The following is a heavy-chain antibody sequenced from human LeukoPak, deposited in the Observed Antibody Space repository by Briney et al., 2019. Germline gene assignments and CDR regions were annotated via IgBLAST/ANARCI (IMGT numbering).Heavy chain of an antibody. Sequence: ASVKVSCKASGYTFTSYDINWVRQATGQGLEWMGWMNPNSGNTGYAQKFQGRVTMTRNTSISTAYMELSSLRSEDTAVYYCARGTTRRKGDYVVYWGQGTLVTASS. CDR1: GYTFTSYD. D-gene: IGHD1-1*01. CDR3: ARGTTRRKGDYVVY. J-gene: IGHJ4*02. V-gene: IGHV1-8*01. CDR2: MNPNSGNT.